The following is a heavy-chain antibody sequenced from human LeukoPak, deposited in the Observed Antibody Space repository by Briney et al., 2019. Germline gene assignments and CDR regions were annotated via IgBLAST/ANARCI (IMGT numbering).Heavy chain of an antibody. Sequence: GSLRHSCADHGFSFSSYGMHWIRQATGKGMEWVALISYDGSNEYYADSVKGRFTISRDKSKNTLYLQMNSLRAEDTAAYYCAKDRSSSWTWTIDYWGQGTLVTVSS. D-gene: IGHD6-13*01. CDR1: GFSFSSYG. CDR3: AKDRSSSWTWTIDY. CDR2: ISYDGSNE. J-gene: IGHJ4*02. V-gene: IGHV3-30*18.